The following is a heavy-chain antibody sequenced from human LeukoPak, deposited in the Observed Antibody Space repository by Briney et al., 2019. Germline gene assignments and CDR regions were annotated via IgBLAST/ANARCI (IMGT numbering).Heavy chain of an antibody. D-gene: IGHD3-10*01. V-gene: IGHV4-59*01. CDR2: IYYSGST. J-gene: IGHJ5*02. CDR3: ARTQRITMVRGVRGPNLFDP. Sequence: PSETLSLTCTVSGVSISSYYWSWIRQPPGKGLEWIGYIYYSGSTNYNLSLKSGVTILVDTSKNQFSLKLSSVTAADTAVYYCARTQRITMVRGVRGPNLFDPWGQGTLVTVSS. CDR1: GVSISSYY.